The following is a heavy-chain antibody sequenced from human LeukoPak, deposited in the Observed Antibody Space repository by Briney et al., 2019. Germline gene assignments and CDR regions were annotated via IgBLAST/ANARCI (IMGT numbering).Heavy chain of an antibody. CDR3: ARNRAMDV. D-gene: IGHD1-14*01. V-gene: IGHV4-59*01. Sequence: SETLSLTCTVSGASISSYYWSWIRQPPGKGLEWIGCVYYRGSTNYNPPLKSRVTISLDTSKNQFSLKLSSVTAADTAVYYCARNRAMDVWGQGTTVTVSS. CDR2: VYYRGST. CDR1: GASISSYY. J-gene: IGHJ6*02.